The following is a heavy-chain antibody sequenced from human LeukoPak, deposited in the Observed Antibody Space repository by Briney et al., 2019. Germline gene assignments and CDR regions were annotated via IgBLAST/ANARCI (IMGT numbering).Heavy chain of an antibody. CDR1: GGSVSNYY. Sequence: SETLSLTCTVSGGSVSNYYWSWIRQPPGKGLEWIGYIYHGGSTKYSPSLKSRVTISVDTSKDQFSLNLRSVTAADTAVYYCAKKGRTYTDYGGYYDYMDVWGKGTTVIVS. CDR2: IYHGGST. D-gene: IGHD4-17*01. J-gene: IGHJ6*03. CDR3: AKKGRTYTDYGGYYDYMDV. V-gene: IGHV4-59*08.